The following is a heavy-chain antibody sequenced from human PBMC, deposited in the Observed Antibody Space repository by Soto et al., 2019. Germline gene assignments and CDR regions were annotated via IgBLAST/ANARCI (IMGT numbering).Heavy chain of an antibody. J-gene: IGHJ4*02. CDR1: GFSLSTSGMC. CDR2: IDWDDDK. D-gene: IGHD6-6*01. Sequence: GSGPTLVNPTQTLTLTCTFSGFSLSTSGMCVSWIRQPPGKALEWLARIDWDDDKYYSTSLKTRLTISKDTSKNQVVLTMTNMDPVDTATYYCARTSIAAQPGPLYYFDYWGQGTLVTVSS. CDR3: ARTSIAAQPGPLYYFDY. V-gene: IGHV2-70*11.